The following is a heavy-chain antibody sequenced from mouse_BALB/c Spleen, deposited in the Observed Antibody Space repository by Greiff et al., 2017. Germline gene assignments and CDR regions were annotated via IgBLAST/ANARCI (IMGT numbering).Heavy chain of an antibody. D-gene: IGHD2-14*01. V-gene: IGHV5-9-4*01. CDR3: ARDRAYYRDDEDAMDY. Sequence: EVKLMESGGGLVKPGGSLKLSCAASGFTFSSYAMSWVRQSPEKRLEWVAEISSGGSYTYYPDTVTGRFTIARDNAYNTLYLQMSSLKSEDTAMYYCARDRAYYRDDEDAMDYWGQGTSVTVSS. J-gene: IGHJ4*01. CDR2: ISSGGSYT. CDR1: GFTFSSYA.